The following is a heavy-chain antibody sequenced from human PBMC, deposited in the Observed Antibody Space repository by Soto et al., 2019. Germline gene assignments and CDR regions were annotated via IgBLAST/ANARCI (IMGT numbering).Heavy chain of an antibody. V-gene: IGHV4-34*01. Sequence: PSETLSLTCAVYGGSFSGYYWSWIRQPPGKGLEWIGEINHSGSTNYNPSLKSRVTISVDTSKNQFSLKLSSVTAADTAVYYCVVLADYSNEYYFDYWGQGTLVTVSS. CDR1: GGSFSGYY. CDR3: VVLADYSNEYYFDY. CDR2: INHSGST. J-gene: IGHJ4*02. D-gene: IGHD4-4*01.